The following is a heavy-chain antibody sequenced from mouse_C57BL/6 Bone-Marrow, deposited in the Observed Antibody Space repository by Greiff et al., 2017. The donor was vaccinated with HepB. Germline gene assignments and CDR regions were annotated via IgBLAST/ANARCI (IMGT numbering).Heavy chain of an antibody. Sequence: QVHVKQSGAELVRPGTSVKVSCKASGYAFTNYLIEWVKQRPGQGLEWIGVINPGSGGTNYNEKFKGKATLTADKSSSTAYMQLSSLTSEDSAVYFCARDGRWLLRFAYWGQGTLVTVSA. CDR2: INPGSGGT. J-gene: IGHJ3*01. V-gene: IGHV1-54*01. CDR1: GYAFTNYL. D-gene: IGHD2-3*01. CDR3: ARDGRWLLRFAY.